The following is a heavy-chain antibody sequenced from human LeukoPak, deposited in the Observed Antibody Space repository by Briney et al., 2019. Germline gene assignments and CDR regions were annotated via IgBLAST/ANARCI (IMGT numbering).Heavy chain of an antibody. J-gene: IGHJ4*01. D-gene: IGHD6-19*01. Sequence: PGGSLRLSCAASGFTFSPSGLAWVRQAPGKGLEWVSSISGSSRYIYYADSVKGRFTISRDNSKNTLYLQMNSLRAEDTAVYYCAKGIYSSGWSYFDYWGHGTLVTVSS. CDR2: ISGSSRYI. CDR1: GFTFSPSG. V-gene: IGHV3-21*04. CDR3: AKGIYSSGWSYFDY.